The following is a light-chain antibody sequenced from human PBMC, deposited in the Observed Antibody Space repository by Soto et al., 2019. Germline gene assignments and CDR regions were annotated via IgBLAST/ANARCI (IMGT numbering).Light chain of an antibody. V-gene: IGKV1-9*01. CDR3: QQSLSCPLS. CDR1: QGIHSN. Sequence: IQLTQSPSFLSASVGDRVTITCRASQGIHSNLVWYQQKLGTAPKLIIYAASTLQSGVPSRFSGSGSRTEFTLTISSLQPEDFAIYYCQQSLSCPLSLGPATTVDI. CDR2: AAS. J-gene: IGKJ3*01.